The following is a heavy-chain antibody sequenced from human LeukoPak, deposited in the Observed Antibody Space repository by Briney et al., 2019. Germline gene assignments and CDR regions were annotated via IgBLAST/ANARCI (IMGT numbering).Heavy chain of an antibody. Sequence: SETLSLTCTVSGGSISSYYWSWIRQSPGKGLEWSGYIYYSGSTNYNPSLKSRVTISVDTSKNQFSLKLSSVTAADTAVYYCAKVGASDWTSWLDPWGQGTLVTVSS. J-gene: IGHJ5*02. CDR1: GGSISSYY. CDR3: AKVGASDWTSWLDP. V-gene: IGHV4-59*01. CDR2: IYYSGST. D-gene: IGHD3/OR15-3a*01.